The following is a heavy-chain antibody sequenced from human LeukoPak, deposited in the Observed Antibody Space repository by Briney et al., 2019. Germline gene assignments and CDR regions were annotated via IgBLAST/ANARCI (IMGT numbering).Heavy chain of an antibody. J-gene: IGHJ4*02. Sequence: GESLKISCKGSGYSFTSYWIRWVRQRPGKGVEWMGRIDPSDSYTNYSPSFQGHVTISADKSISTAYLQWSSLKASDTALYNCARQGYGDYSDHSGQGTLVTVSS. D-gene: IGHD4-17*01. CDR3: ARQGYGDYSDH. V-gene: IGHV5-10-1*01. CDR1: GYSFTSYW. CDR2: IDPSDSYT.